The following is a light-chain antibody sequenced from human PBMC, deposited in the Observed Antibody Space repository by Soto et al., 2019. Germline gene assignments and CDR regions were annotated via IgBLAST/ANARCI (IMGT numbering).Light chain of an antibody. CDR1: QSVLYSSNNKNY. J-gene: IGKJ1*01. CDR2: WAS. Sequence: DIVMTQSPDSLAVSLGERATINCKSSQSVLYSSNNKNYLAWYQQKPGQPPKLLIYWASTRESVVPDRISGSGSGTDFTLTISSLQAEDVAVYYCQQYYNTPWTFGQGTKVEIK. CDR3: QQYYNTPWT. V-gene: IGKV4-1*01.